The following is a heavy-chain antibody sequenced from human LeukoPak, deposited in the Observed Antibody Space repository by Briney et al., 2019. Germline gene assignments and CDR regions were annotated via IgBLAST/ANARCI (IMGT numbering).Heavy chain of an antibody. D-gene: IGHD4/OR15-4a*01. CDR2: ISDSGGAT. Sequence: GGSLRLSCAASGFTFSSYAMNWVRQAPGKGPEWVSGISDSGGATYYTDSVKGRFTISGDNSKNTLYLQMNSLRAEDTAIYYCAKERDYGPADYWGQGTLVTVSS. V-gene: IGHV3-23*01. CDR1: GFTFSSYA. CDR3: AKERDYGPADY. J-gene: IGHJ4*02.